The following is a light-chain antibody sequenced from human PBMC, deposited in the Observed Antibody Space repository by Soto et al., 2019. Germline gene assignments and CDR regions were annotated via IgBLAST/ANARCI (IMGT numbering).Light chain of an antibody. CDR1: CSDVGAYNY. CDR2: EVG. CDR3: CSYAGSYTEV. V-gene: IGLV2-8*01. Sequence: QSVLTQPPPASGSHAHSVTSSCTGTCSDVGAYNYVSWYQKQPGKAPKLLIYEVGKRPSGVPYRFSGSKSGNTASLTGSGLQAEDEADYYCCSYAGSYTEVFGTGTKVTVL. J-gene: IGLJ1*01.